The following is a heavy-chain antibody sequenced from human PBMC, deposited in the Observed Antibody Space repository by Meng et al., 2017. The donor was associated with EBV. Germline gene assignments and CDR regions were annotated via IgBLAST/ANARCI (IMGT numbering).Heavy chain of an antibody. D-gene: IGHD3-3*01. Sequence: QLRESGPGLVRPSETLSLTCTVSGGAMSPYYWNLIRQFPEKGLEWIGYVHESGNSNYNPSLRDRVTISLDTSKNQFSLELNSVTAADTALYYCARLNQFLEWDFDYWGRGTLVTVAS. J-gene: IGHJ4*02. CDR2: VHESGNS. V-gene: IGHV4-59*01. CDR3: ARLNQFLEWDFDY. CDR1: GGAMSPYY.